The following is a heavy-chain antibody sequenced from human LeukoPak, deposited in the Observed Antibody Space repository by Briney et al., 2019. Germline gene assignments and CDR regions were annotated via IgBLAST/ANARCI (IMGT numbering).Heavy chain of an antibody. CDR2: ISGSGGST. CDR1: GFTFSSYA. D-gene: IGHD2/OR15-2a*01. Sequence: GGSLRLSCAASGFTFSSYAMSWVRQAPGKGLEWVSAISGSGGSTYYADSVKGRFTISRDNSKNTLYLQMNSLRAEDTAVYYCAAQVLLRGAFDIWGQGKRVTVSS. V-gene: IGHV3-23*01. CDR3: AAQVLLRGAFDI. J-gene: IGHJ3*02.